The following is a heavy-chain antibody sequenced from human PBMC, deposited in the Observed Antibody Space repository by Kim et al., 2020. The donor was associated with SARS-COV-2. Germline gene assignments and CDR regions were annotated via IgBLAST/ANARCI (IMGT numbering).Heavy chain of an antibody. D-gene: IGHD2-15*01. CDR1: GYTFTSYG. V-gene: IGHV1-18*01. J-gene: IGHJ6*02. CDR3: AREAVERHCSGGSYYYYYYGMDV. CDR2: ISAYNGNT. Sequence: ASVKVSCKASGYTFTSYGISWVRQAPGQGLEWMGWISAYNGNTNYAQKLQGRVTMTTDTSTSTAYMELRSLRSDDTAVYYCAREAVERHCSGGSYYYYYYGMDVWGQGTTVTVSS.